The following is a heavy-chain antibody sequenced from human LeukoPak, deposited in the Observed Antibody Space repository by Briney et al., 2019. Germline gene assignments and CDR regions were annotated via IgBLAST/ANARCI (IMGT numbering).Heavy chain of an antibody. CDR2: ISGSGGST. Sequence: GGSLRLSCAASGFTFSSYAMSWVRQAPGKGLEWVSAISGSGGSTYYADSVKGRFTTSRDNSKNTLYLQMNSLRAEDTAVYYCAKNGEYQLLYPYYFDYWGQGTLVTVSS. CDR3: AKNGEYQLLYPYYFDY. V-gene: IGHV3-23*01. J-gene: IGHJ4*02. CDR1: GFTFSSYA. D-gene: IGHD2-2*02.